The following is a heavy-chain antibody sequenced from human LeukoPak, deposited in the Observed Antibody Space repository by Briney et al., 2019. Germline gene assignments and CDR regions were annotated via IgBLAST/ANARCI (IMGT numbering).Heavy chain of an antibody. CDR3: ATDTGYCSSTSCPEQYFDY. CDR2: FDPEDGET. Sequence: ASVKVSCKVSGYTLTELSMHWVRQAPGKGLEWMGGFDPEDGETIYAQKFQGRVTMTEDTSTDTAYMELSSLRSEDTAVYYCATDTGYCSSTSCPEQYFDYWGQGTLVTVSS. D-gene: IGHD2-2*01. J-gene: IGHJ4*02. CDR1: GYTLTELS. V-gene: IGHV1-24*01.